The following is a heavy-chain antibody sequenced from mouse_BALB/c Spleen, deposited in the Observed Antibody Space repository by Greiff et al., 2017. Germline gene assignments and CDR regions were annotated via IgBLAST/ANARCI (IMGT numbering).Heavy chain of an antibody. V-gene: IGHV1-14*01. J-gene: IGHJ2*01. Sequence: EVKLMESGPELVKPGASVKMSCKASGYTFTSYVMHWVKQKPGQGLEWIGYINPYNDGTKYNEKFKGKATLTSDKSSSTAYMELSSLTSEDSAVYYCARGLRSYLDYWGQGTTLTVSS. D-gene: IGHD1-1*01. CDR3: ARGLRSYLDY. CDR2: INPYNDGT. CDR1: GYTFTSYV.